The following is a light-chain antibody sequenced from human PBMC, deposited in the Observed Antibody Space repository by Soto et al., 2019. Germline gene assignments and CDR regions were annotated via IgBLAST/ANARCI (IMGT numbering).Light chain of an antibody. CDR1: SSDVGGYNY. Sequence: ARTQPASVSGSPGRSITISCTGTSSDVGGYNYVSWYQQHPGKAPKLMIYGVSNRPSGVSNRFSGSKSGNTASLTISGLQAEDEADYYCSSYTSSSTLDVFGTGTKVTVL. J-gene: IGLJ1*01. V-gene: IGLV2-14*01. CDR3: SSYTSSSTLDV. CDR2: GVS.